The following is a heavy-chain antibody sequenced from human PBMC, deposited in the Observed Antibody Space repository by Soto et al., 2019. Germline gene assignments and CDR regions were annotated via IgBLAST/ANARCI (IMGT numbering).Heavy chain of an antibody. CDR2: INPNSGGT. CDR3: ARWEMVRGVHPNWFDP. Sequence: QVQLVQSGAEVKKPGASVKVYCKASGYTFTGYYMHWVRQAPGQGLEWMGCINPNSGGTNYAQKFQGRFTMTGDTSISTAYRELSRLRSDDTAVYYCARWEMVRGVHPNWFDPWGQGTLVTVSS. J-gene: IGHJ5*02. CDR1: GYTFTGYY. D-gene: IGHD3-10*01. V-gene: IGHV1-2*02.